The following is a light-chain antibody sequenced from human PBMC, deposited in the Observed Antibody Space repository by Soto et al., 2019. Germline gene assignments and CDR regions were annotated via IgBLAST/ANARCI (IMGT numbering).Light chain of an antibody. CDR1: SSDVGGYNY. Sequence: QSVLTQPASVSGSPGQSITISCTGTSSDVGGYNYVSWYQHHPGKASKLLIYDVSNRPSGISNRFSGSKSDNTASLTISGLQPEDEADYYCSSYTTSNTRQLVFGTGTKVPVL. CDR3: SSYTTSNTRQLV. CDR2: DVS. V-gene: IGLV2-14*03. J-gene: IGLJ1*01.